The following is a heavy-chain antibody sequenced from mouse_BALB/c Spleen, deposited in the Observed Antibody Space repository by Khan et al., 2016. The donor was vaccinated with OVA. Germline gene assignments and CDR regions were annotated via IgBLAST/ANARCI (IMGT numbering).Heavy chain of an antibody. D-gene: IGHD2-10*01. CDR3: ARPPYFSYVMAY. CDR2: INTYTGEP. V-gene: IGHV9-3-1*01. J-gene: IGHJ4*01. CDR1: GYTFTNYG. Sequence: QIQLVQSGPELKKPGETVKISCKASGYTFTNYGMNWVKQAPGKGLKWMGWINTYTGEPTYADDFKGRFAFSLENSASTAYLEINNLKHEDTATYFCARPPYFSYVMAYWGQGTSVTVSA.